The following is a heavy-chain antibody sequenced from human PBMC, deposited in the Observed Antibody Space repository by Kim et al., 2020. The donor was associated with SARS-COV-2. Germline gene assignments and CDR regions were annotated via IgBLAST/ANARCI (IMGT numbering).Heavy chain of an antibody. CDR1: GYTFSSYA. CDR2: INTITGNP. J-gene: IGHJ4*02. CDR3: ARSNSIDF. V-gene: IGHV7-4-1*02. Sequence: PSVKVSCKASGYTFSSYAMNWMRQAPGQGLEWMGWINTITGNPTYAQGFTGRFVFSLDTSVSTAYLQISSLKAEDTAIYYCARSNSIDFLGQGTLVSVSS. D-gene: IGHD2-21*01.